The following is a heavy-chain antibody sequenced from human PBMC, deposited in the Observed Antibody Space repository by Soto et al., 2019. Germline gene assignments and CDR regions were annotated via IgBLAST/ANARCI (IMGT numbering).Heavy chain of an antibody. CDR3: ALLKGGDY. J-gene: IGHJ4*02. CDR2: ISGSGGST. D-gene: IGHD2-8*01. CDR1: GFTYSSYD. V-gene: IGHV3-23*01. Sequence: GGSLRLSCAASGFTYSSYDMSWVRQAPGKGLEWISAISGSGGSTYYADSVKGRFTISRDNSKNTLYLQMNSLRAEDTAVYYCALLKGGDYWGQGTLVTVSS.